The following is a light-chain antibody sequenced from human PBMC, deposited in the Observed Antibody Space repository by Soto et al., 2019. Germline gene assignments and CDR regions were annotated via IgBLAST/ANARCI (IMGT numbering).Light chain of an antibody. CDR2: DAS. CDR1: QGISSW. CDR3: QQYYSYPRT. V-gene: IGKV1-12*01. J-gene: IGKJ1*01. Sequence: DIQMTQSPSSVSASVGDRVTITCRASQGISSWLAWYQQKPGKAPKLLIYDASSLQSGVPSRFSGSGSGTEFTLTISSLQPDDSATYYRQQYYSYPRTFGQGTKVDIK.